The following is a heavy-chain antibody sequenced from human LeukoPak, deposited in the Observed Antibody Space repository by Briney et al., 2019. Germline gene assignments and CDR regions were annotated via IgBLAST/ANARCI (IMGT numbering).Heavy chain of an antibody. CDR2: IKSKTDGGTT. CDR3: SSWGSTPGVSSDDY. D-gene: IGHD6-6*01. CDR1: EFTINDAW. V-gene: IGHV3-15*01. J-gene: IGHJ4*02. Sequence: GGSLRLSCAASEFTINDAWMSWVRQAPGKGLEWVGRIKSKTDGGTTEYAAPVKGRFTISSDDSKNTLYLQMNSLKTEDTAMYYCSSWGSTPGVSSDDYWGQGTLVTVSS.